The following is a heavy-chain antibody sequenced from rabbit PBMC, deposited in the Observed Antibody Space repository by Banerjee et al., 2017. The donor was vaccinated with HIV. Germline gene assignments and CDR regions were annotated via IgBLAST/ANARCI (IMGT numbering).Heavy chain of an antibody. CDR1: GFSFSSSYY. D-gene: IGHD2-1*01. J-gene: IGHJ6*01. Sequence: QQQLEESGGGLVKPEGSLTLTCTASGFSFSSSYYMCWVRQAPGKGLEWIGCISDGSSGSTYYASWAKGRFTISKTSSTTMTLQMTSLTAADTATYFCARDPTVDIGVNYDLRGPGTLVTVS. CDR3: ARDPTVDIGVNYDL. CDR2: ISDGSSGST. V-gene: IGHV1S45*01.